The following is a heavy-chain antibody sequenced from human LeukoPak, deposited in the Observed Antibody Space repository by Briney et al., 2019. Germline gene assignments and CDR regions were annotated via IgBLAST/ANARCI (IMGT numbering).Heavy chain of an antibody. CDR3: ARLWFGELSYFDY. CDR1: GGSISSYY. J-gene: IGHJ4*02. Sequence: PSETLSLTCTVSGGSISSYYWSWIRQPPGKGLEWIGYIYYSGSTNYNPSLKSRVTILVDTSKNQFSLKLSSVTAADTAVYYCARLWFGELSYFDYWGQGTLVTVSS. D-gene: IGHD3-10*01. V-gene: IGHV4-59*08. CDR2: IYYSGST.